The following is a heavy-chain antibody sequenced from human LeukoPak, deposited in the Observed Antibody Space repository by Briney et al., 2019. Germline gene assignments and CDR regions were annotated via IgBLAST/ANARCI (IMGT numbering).Heavy chain of an antibody. V-gene: IGHV1-2*02. CDR2: INPNSGGT. CDR1: GYTFTGHH. J-gene: IGHJ3*02. D-gene: IGHD2-2*01. CDR3: ERQYQQLGGDAFDI. Sequence: ASVKVSCKASGYTFTGHHMHWVRQAPGQGLEWMGWINPNSGGTNYAQKFQGRVTMTRDTSISTAYMELSRLRSDDTAVYYCERQYQQLGGDAFDIWGQGTMVTVSS.